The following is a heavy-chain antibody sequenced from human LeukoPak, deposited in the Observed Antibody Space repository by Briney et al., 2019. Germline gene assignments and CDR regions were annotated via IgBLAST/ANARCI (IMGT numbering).Heavy chain of an antibody. Sequence: SETLSLTCSVSGGSISSYYWSWIRQPPGKGLEWIGYIYYSGSTNYNPSLKSRVTISVDTSKNQFSLKLSSVTAADTAVYYCARDLDYYDSSGYGAFDIWGQGTMVTVSS. D-gene: IGHD3-22*01. CDR1: GGSISSYY. CDR2: IYYSGST. CDR3: ARDLDYYDSSGYGAFDI. J-gene: IGHJ3*02. V-gene: IGHV4-59*01.